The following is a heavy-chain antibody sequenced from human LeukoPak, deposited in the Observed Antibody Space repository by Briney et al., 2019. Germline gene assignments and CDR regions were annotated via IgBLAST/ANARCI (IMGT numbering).Heavy chain of an antibody. CDR2: ISSSGSTI. CDR3: ASLATVVDY. CDR1: GFTFSSYE. V-gene: IGHV3-48*03. J-gene: IGHJ4*02. D-gene: IGHD5-12*01. Sequence: PGGSLRLSCAASGFTFSSYEMNWVRQAPGKGLEWVSYISSSGSTIYYADSVKGRFTISRDNAKNSLYLQMNSLRAEDTAVYYCASLATVVDYWGQGTLVTVSS.